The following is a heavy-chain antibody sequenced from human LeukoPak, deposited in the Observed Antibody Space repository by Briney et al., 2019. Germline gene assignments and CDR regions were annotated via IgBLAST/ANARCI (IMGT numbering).Heavy chain of an antibody. D-gene: IGHD5-12*01. V-gene: IGHV3-23*01. J-gene: IGHJ4*02. Sequence: GGSLRLSCAASGFTFSSYAMSWVRQAPGKGLEWVSAISGSGGSTYYAGSVKGRFTISRYNSKNTLYLQMNSRRAEDTAVYYCAKAPDTRLPNDYWGQGNLVTVSS. CDR2: ISGSGGST. CDR1: GFTFSSYA. CDR3: AKAPDTRLPNDY.